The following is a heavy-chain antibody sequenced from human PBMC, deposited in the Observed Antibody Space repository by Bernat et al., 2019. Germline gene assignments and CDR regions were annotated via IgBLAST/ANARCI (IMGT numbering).Heavy chain of an antibody. V-gene: IGHV4-39*01. CDR3: ATCGSVSYYHFDC. J-gene: IGHJ4*01. CDR1: GGSISSRGYY. CDR2: SYYSGRN. Sequence: QLQLQESGPGLVKPSETLSRTCTVSGGSISSRGYYWGWIRQAPGKGLEWIGSSYYSGRNYYNPSLKSRVTISVDTSKNQFSLRLGSVTAADTAVYYCATCGSVSYYHFDCWGHGTLVTVSS. D-gene: IGHD3-22*01.